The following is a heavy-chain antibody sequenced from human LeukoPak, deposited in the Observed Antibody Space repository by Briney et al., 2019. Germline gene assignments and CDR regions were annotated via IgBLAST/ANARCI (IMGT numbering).Heavy chain of an antibody. CDR2: IKQDGSEK. CDR1: GFTFSSYW. D-gene: IGHD5-18*01. V-gene: IGHV3-7*01. J-gene: IGHJ4*02. Sequence: GGSLRLSCAASGFTFSSYWMSWVRQAPGKGLEWVANIKQDGSEKYYVDSVKGRFTISRDNSKNTLYLQMNSLRAEDTAVYYCARLVGYSYGTMDYWGQGTLVTVSS. CDR3: ARLVGYSYGTMDY.